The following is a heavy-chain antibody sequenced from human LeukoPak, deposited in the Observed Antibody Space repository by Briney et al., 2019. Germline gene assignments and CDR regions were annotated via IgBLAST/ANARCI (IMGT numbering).Heavy chain of an antibody. CDR3: ARDLTILRFLEWNDAFDI. D-gene: IGHD3-3*01. J-gene: IGHJ3*02. Sequence: SETLSLTCTVSGDSISTYYWSWIRQPAGKGLEWIGRIYTSGSTNYNPSLKSRVTMSVDTSKNQFSLKLSSVTAADTAVYYCARDLTILRFLEWNDAFDIWGQGTMVTVSS. CDR1: GDSISTYY. CDR2: IYTSGST. V-gene: IGHV4-4*07.